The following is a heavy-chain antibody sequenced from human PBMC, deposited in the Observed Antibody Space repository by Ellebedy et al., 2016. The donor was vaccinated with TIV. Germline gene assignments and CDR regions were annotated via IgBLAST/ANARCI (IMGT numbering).Heavy chain of an antibody. V-gene: IGHV3-23*01. D-gene: IGHD2-21*01. CDR1: GFTFATYA. J-gene: IGHJ4*02. CDR3: AKDTDAFVTNLDS. CDR2: ISSSGEDT. Sequence: GESLKISXAASGFTFATYAMSWVRQAPGKGLEWVSGISSSGEDTYYADSVKGRFTISRDNSRDTVSLQMKGLRVEDTAVYFCAKDTDAFVTNLDSWGQGVLVTVSS.